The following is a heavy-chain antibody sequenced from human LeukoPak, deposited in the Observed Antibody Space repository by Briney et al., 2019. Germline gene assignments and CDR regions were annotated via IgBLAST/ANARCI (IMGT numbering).Heavy chain of an antibody. D-gene: IGHD3-3*01. CDR2: IYTSGST. CDR3: ARDFPFTIFGVVAVDYYYYYMHV. CDR1: GGSISSYY. Sequence: SETLSLTCTVSGGSISSYYWSWIRQPAGKGLEWIGRIYTSGSTNYNPSLKSRVTMSVDTSKNQFSLKLSSVTAADTAVYYCARDFPFTIFGVVAVDYYYYYMHVRGKGTTVTVSS. V-gene: IGHV4-4*07. J-gene: IGHJ6*03.